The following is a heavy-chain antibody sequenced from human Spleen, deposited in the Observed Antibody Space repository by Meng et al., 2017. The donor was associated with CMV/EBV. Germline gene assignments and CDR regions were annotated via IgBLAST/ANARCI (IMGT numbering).Heavy chain of an antibody. CDR1: GGSISSASSYY. J-gene: IGHJ2*01. V-gene: IGHV4-39*07. D-gene: IGHD6-19*01. CDR3: ARVHPPMIAVAGIPRSLRWSFDP. CDR2: ISYSGNT. Sequence: SETLSLTCTVSGGSISSASSYYWGWIRRPPGKGLQYIGSISYSGNTYYNPSLESRVTMSLETSKNQFSLKLTSVTAADTAVYYCARVHPPMIAVAGIPRSLRWSFDPWGRGTLVTVSS.